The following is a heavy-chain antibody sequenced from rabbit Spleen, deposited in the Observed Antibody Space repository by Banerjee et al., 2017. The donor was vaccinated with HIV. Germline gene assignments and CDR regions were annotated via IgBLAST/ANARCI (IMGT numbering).Heavy chain of an antibody. Sequence: QQQLVESGGGLVKPGASLTLTCTASGFDFSNYFYMCWVRQAPGKGLELIACIYTTSGSTWYASWVNGRFTISRSTSLNTVDLKMTSLTAADTAPYFCGRDSNSRWDLWGQGTLVTVS. CDR1: GFDFSNYFY. CDR2: IYTTSGST. V-gene: IGHV1S43*01. CDR3: GRDSNSRWDL. D-gene: IGHD4-2*01. J-gene: IGHJ3*01.